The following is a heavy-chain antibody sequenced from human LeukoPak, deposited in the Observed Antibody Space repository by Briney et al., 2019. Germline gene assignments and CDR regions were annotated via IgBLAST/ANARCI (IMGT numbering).Heavy chain of an antibody. CDR1: GGTFSSYA. J-gene: IGHJ4*02. CDR3: ARSLQLPYYFDY. D-gene: IGHD5-18*01. V-gene: IGHV1-69*13. Sequence: SVKVSCKASGGTFSSYAISWVRQAPGQGLEWMGGIIPIFGTANYAQKFQGRVTITADESTSAAYMELSSLRSEDTAVYYCARSLQLPYYFDYWGQGTLVTVSS. CDR2: IIPIFGTA.